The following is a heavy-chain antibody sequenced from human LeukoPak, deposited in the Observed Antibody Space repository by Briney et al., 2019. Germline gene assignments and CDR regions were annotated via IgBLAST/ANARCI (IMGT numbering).Heavy chain of an antibody. D-gene: IGHD3-22*01. CDR1: GGSISSYY. Sequence: SETLSLTCTVSGGSISSYYWSWIRQPPGKGLEWIGYIYYSGSTNYNPSLKSRVTISVDTSKNQFSLKLSSVTAADTAVYYCARDGPYDSSGYDYWGQGTLVTVSS. J-gene: IGHJ4*02. CDR3: ARDGPYDSSGYDY. CDR2: IYYSGST. V-gene: IGHV4-59*01.